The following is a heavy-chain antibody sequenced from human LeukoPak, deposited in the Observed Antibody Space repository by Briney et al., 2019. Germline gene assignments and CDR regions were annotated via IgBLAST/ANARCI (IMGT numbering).Heavy chain of an antibody. D-gene: IGHD1-26*01. CDR3: ARGRGRGATVDY. CDR1: GYTFTSYD. J-gene: IGHJ4*02. Sequence: ASVKLSCKASGYTFTSYDINWVRQATGQGLEWMGWMNPNSGNTGYAQKFQGRVTMTRNTSISTAYMELSSLRSEDTAVYYCARGRGRGATVDYWGQGTLVTVSS. V-gene: IGHV1-8*01. CDR2: MNPNSGNT.